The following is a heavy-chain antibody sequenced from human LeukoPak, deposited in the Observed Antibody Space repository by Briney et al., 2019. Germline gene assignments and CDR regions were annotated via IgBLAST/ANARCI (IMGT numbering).Heavy chain of an antibody. CDR1: GYSFTSYW. CDR3: ARHLPYGDYDYYYYGMDV. CDR2: IYAGDSDT. Sequence: HGESLKISCKGSGYSFTSYWIGWVRQMPGKGLEWMGIIYAGDSDTRYSPSFQGQVTISADKSISTAYLQWSSLKASDTAMYYCARHLPYGDYDYYYYGMDVWGQGTTVTVSS. V-gene: IGHV5-51*01. D-gene: IGHD4-17*01. J-gene: IGHJ6*02.